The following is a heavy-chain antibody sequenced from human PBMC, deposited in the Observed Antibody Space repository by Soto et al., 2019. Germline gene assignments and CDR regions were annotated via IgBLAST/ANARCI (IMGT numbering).Heavy chain of an antibody. V-gene: IGHV4-34*01. CDR3: ARFDFWSGYYTYYYYYGMDV. J-gene: IGHJ6*02. D-gene: IGHD3-3*01. Sequence: QVQLQQWGAGLLKPSETLSLTCAVYGGSFSGYYWSWIRQPPGKGLEWIGEINHSGSTNYNPSLKSRVTISVDTSKNQFSLKLSSVTAADTAVYYCARFDFWSGYYTYYYYYGMDVWGQGTTVTVSS. CDR2: INHSGST. CDR1: GGSFSGYY.